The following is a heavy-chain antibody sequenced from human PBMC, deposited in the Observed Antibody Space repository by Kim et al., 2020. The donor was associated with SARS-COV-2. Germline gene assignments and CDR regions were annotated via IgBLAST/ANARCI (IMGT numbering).Heavy chain of an antibody. V-gene: IGHV3-30*04. Sequence: GGSLRLSCAASGFTFRNYALHWVRQAPGKGLEWVAVISYDGSNKYYADSVKGRSTISRDNCKETIYLHMNSLRIDETALIFCPTVLVQWLVSRYFDGMD. D-gene: IGHD6-19*01. CDR2: ISYDGSNK. J-gene: IGHJ6*01. CDR3: PTVLVQWLVSRYFDGMD. CDR1: GFTFRNYA.